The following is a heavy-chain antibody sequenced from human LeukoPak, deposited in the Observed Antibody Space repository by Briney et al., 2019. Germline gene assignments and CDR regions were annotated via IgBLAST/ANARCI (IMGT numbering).Heavy chain of an antibody. J-gene: IGHJ5*02. CDR2: IYYSGST. Sequence: SETLSLTCTVSGGSISSYYWSWIRQPPGKGLEWIGYIYYSGSTNYNPSLKRRVTISVDTCKNQFSLKMSSVTAADTAVYYCARVVMVRGVDWFDPWGQGTLVTVSS. CDR1: GGSISSYY. V-gene: IGHV4-59*01. D-gene: IGHD3-10*01. CDR3: ARVVMVRGVDWFDP.